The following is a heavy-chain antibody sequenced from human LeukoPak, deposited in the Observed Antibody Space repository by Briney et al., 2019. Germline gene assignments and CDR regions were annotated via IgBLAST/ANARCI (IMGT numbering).Heavy chain of an antibody. CDR3: ARDEYYDSSGYTS. J-gene: IGHJ4*02. D-gene: IGHD3-22*01. CDR1: GFTFRSYS. CDR2: ISSSGSTI. V-gene: IGHV3-48*01. Sequence: GGALRLSFAAPGFTFRSYSMTWVRQAPGKGVGWLLYISSSGSTIYYADSVKGRFTISRDNAKNSLYLQMSSLRAEDTAVYYCARDEYYDSSGYTSWGQGTLVTVSS.